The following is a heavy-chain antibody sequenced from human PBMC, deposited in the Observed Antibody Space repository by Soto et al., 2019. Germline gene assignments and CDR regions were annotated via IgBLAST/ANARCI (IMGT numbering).Heavy chain of an antibody. CDR2: INPNSGGT. J-gene: IGHJ6*03. CDR1: GYTFTGYY. V-gene: IGHV1-2*04. Sequence: ASVKVSCKASGYTFTGYYMHWVRQAPGQGLEWMGWINPNSGGTNYAQKFQGWVNMTRDTSISTAYMELSRLRSDDTAVYDWARGIIAAAAAAVETPRGAYYYYMDVWGKGTTVTVSS. D-gene: IGHD6-13*01. CDR3: ARGIIAAAAAAVETPRGAYYYYMDV.